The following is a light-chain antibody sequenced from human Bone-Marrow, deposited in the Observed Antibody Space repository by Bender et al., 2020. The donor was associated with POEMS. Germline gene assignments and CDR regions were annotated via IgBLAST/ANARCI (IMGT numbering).Light chain of an antibody. J-gene: IGLJ1*01. V-gene: IGLV2-23*02. CDR1: SSDIGTYDM. CDR3: CSFAIGRSYV. Sequence: SALTQPASVSGSPGQSITISCTGTSSDIGTYDMVSWYQHFPGKAPQLIIYEVSQRPSGVSNRFSCSKSGNAASLTISGLQADDEADYFCCSFAIGRSYVFGTGTTVTVV. CDR2: EVS.